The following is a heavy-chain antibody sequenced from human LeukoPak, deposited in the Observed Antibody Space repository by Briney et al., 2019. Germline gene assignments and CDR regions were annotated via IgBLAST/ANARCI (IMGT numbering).Heavy chain of an antibody. J-gene: IGHJ4*02. CDR1: GGTFSSYA. D-gene: IGHD2-2*01. CDR2: INPIFGRA. V-gene: IGHV1-69*10. Sequence: VTVSCKASGGTFSSYAISWVRQAPGQGREGMGGINPIFGRANYAQKLQGRVTITAHKSTSPAYIELSTLRSDDTAVYYCATPRYCSSTSCYALMDWGQGTLVTVSS. CDR3: ATPRYCSSTSCYALMD.